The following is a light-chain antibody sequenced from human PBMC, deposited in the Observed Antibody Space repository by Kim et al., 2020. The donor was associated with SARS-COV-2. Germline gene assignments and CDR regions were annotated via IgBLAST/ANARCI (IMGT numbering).Light chain of an antibody. V-gene: IGLV3-25*03. CDR2: KDS. Sequence: PGQTARTTCAGDALPKQYAYWYQQKPGQAPVLVIYKDSERPSGIPERFSGSSSGTTVTLTISGVQAEDEADYYCQPADSSSTYEVFGGGTQLTVL. CDR1: ALPKQY. CDR3: QPADSSSTYEV. J-gene: IGLJ2*01.